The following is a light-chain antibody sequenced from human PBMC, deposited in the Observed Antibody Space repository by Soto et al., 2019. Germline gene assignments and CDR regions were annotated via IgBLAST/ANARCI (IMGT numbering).Light chain of an antibody. J-gene: IGLJ3*02. Sequence: SVLTQPPSVSAAAGQKVTISCSGSSSNIAKNYVSWYQQLPGTAPRLLIYDNNKRPSGIPDRFSGSKSGTSATLGITELQTGDEADYYCGTWDNSLSAVVFGGGTKLTVL. CDR2: DNN. CDR3: GTWDNSLSAVV. CDR1: SSNIAKNY. V-gene: IGLV1-51*01.